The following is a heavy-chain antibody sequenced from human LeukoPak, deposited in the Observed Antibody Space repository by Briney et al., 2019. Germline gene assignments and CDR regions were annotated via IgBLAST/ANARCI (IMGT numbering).Heavy chain of an antibody. D-gene: IGHD3-16*01. CDR3: AREALGGVISVGAFDI. CDR2: INPNSGGT. Sequence: GASVKVSCKASGYTFTGYYMHWVRQAPGQGLEWMGWINPNSGGTNYAQKFQGWVTMTRDTSISTAYVELSRLRSDDTAVYYCAREALGGVISVGAFDIWGQGTMVTVSS. V-gene: IGHV1-2*04. J-gene: IGHJ3*02. CDR1: GYTFTGYY.